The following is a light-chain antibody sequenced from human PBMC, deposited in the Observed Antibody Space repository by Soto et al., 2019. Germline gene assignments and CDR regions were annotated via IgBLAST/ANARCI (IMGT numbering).Light chain of an antibody. CDR1: SSDVGYYNY. CDR2: EVS. Sequence: QSALTQPASVSGSPGQSITISCTGSSSDVGYYNYVSWYQQHPGRAPKLMIYEVSNRPSGVSNRFSGSKSGNTASLTISGLQAVDEADYYCSSYTSSSLYVFGTGTKVTVL. V-gene: IGLV2-14*01. J-gene: IGLJ1*01. CDR3: SSYTSSSLYV.